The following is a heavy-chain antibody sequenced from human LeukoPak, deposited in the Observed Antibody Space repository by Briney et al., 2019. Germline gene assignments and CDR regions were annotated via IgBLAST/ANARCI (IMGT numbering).Heavy chain of an antibody. D-gene: IGHD2-2*01. CDR3: ARGRGCSSMSCYPDY. J-gene: IGHJ4*02. CDR1: GFSFSDYS. CDR2: ISPRSSYR. Sequence: GGSLRLSCAASGFSFSDYSINWVRQAPGKRLEWVSSISPRSSYRYYADSVKGRFTISRDNAKNSLDPQMNSLRAEDTAVYYCARGRGCSSMSCYPDYWGQGTLVTVSS. V-gene: IGHV3-21*01.